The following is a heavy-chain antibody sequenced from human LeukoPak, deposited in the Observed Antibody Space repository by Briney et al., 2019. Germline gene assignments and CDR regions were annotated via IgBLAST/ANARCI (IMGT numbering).Heavy chain of an antibody. CDR1: GFIFSTYS. Sequence: GGSLRLSCAASGFIFSTYSMNWVRQSPGKGLEWVSSISGGSNYIYYADSVKGRFTISRDNAKNSLFLQMNSLRAEDTAMYYCARDFGDSSEYFQHWGQGTLVTVSS. V-gene: IGHV3-21*01. J-gene: IGHJ1*01. CDR3: ARDFGDSSEYFQH. CDR2: ISGGSNYI. D-gene: IGHD6-13*01.